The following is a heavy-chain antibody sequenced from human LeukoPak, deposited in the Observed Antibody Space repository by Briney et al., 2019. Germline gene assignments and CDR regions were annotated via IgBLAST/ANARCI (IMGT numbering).Heavy chain of an antibody. V-gene: IGHV3-23*01. J-gene: IGHJ2*01. Sequence: PGGSLRLSCAASGFTFSSYAMSWVRQAPGKGLEWVSTISGSGGSTDYADSVKGRFTISRDNSKNTLYLQMNSLRAEDTAVYYCAKRRGSGSYYWYFDLWGRGTLVTVSS. D-gene: IGHD3-10*01. CDR1: GFTFSSYA. CDR2: ISGSGGST. CDR3: AKRRGSGSYYWYFDL.